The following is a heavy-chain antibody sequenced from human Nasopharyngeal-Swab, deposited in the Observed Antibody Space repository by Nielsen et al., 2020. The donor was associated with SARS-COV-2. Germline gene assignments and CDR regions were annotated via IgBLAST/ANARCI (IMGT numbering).Heavy chain of an antibody. D-gene: IGHD2-2*01. J-gene: IGHJ6*03. V-gene: IGHV4-34*01. CDR3: ARADIVVVPAAPIYYMDV. CDR2: INHSGST. Sequence: REAPGKGLEWIGEINHSGSTNYEPSLKSRVAISVDTSKNQFSLKLSSVTAAAKAVYYCARADIVVVPAAPIYYMDVWGKGTTVTVSS.